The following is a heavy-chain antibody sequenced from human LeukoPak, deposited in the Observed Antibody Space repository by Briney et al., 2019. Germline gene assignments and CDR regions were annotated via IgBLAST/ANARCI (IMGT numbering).Heavy chain of an antibody. D-gene: IGHD2-8*01. Sequence: GGSLRLSCAASGFTFSSYAMHWVRQAPGKGLEWVAVISYDGSNKYYADSVKGRFTISRDNSKNTLYLQMNSLRAEDTAVYYCAKSPDWGMLTTFDYWGQGTLVTVSS. CDR3: AKSPDWGMLTTFDY. J-gene: IGHJ4*02. CDR1: GFTFSSYA. CDR2: ISYDGSNK. V-gene: IGHV3-30-3*02.